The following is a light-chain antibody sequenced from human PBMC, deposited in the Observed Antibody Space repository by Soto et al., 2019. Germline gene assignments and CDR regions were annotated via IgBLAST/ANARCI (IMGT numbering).Light chain of an antibody. J-gene: IGKJ1*01. Sequence: EIMMTHSPATLSVSPCERATLSPSASQSVSSNLAWYQQKPGQAPRLLIYGASTRATGIPARFSGSGSGTEFTLTIRSLQSEDFVVSYCQWYYSWPPWRFGQGTKVDIK. CDR3: QWYYSWPPWR. CDR1: QSVSSN. V-gene: IGKV3-15*01. CDR2: GAS.